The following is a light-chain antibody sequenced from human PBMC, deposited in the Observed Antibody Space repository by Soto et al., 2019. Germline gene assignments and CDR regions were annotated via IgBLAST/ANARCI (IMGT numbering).Light chain of an antibody. CDR2: LTS. CDR1: QAVNTR. J-gene: IGKJ1*01. Sequence: EIVLTQSPATLSSFPGDRVTLSCRASQAVNTRLAWYQHKPGQAPRLLIYLTSNRAAGIPARFSGSGSETDFTLTISDVEPEDFAVYYCQYYGNSPLTFGQGTKVDFK. CDR3: QYYGNSPLT. V-gene: IGKV3D-11*03.